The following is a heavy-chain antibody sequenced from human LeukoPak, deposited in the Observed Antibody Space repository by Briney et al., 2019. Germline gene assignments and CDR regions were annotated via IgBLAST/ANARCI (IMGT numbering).Heavy chain of an antibody. CDR1: GGSISSSSYY. V-gene: IGHV4-39*02. J-gene: IGHJ4*02. CDR2: IYYSGST. Sequence: SETLSLTCTVSGGSISSSSYYWGWIRQPPGKGLEWIGSIYYSGSTYYGPSLKSRATISVDTSKNHFSLKLSPVTAADTAVYYCARRATNWGSFDYWGQGNPVTVSS. D-gene: IGHD7-27*01. CDR3: ARRATNWGSFDY.